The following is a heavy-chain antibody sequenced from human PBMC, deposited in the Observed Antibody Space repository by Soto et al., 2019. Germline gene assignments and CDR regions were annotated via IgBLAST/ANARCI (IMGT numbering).Heavy chain of an antibody. D-gene: IGHD6-19*01. CDR3: ARVSSRISGWTGGLDY. CDR2: ISSSGSTI. Sequence: PGGSLGLSCAASGFTLSDYYMSWIRQAPGKGLEWVSYISSSGSTIYYADSVKGRFTISRDNAKNSLYLQMNSLRAEDTAVYYCARVSSRISGWTGGLDYWGQGTLVTVSS. J-gene: IGHJ4*02. CDR1: GFTLSDYY. V-gene: IGHV3-11*01.